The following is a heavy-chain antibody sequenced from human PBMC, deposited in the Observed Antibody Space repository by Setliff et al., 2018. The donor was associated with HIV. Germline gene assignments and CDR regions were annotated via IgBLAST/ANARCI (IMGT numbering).Heavy chain of an antibody. J-gene: IGHJ4*02. CDR3: ARDTWEGYSYGLLWGYFDN. CDR1: GYTFTSYY. Sequence: GASVKVSCKASGYTFTSYYMHWVRQAPGQGLEWMGIINPSGGGTSYAQKFQGRVTMTRDTSTSTVYMELSSLRSGDTAVYYCARDTWEGYSYGLLWGYFDNWGQGTLVTVSS. CDR2: INPSGGGT. D-gene: IGHD5-18*01. V-gene: IGHV1-46*01.